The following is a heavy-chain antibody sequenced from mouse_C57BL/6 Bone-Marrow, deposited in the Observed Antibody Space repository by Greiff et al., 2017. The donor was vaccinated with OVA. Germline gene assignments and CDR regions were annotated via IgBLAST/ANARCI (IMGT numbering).Heavy chain of an antibody. V-gene: IGHV1-7*01. CDR3: ARGMVTTDYFDY. CDR1: GYTFTSYW. J-gene: IGHJ2*01. CDR2: INPSSGYT. D-gene: IGHD2-2*01. Sequence: VQLQQSGAELAKPGASVKLSCKASGYTFTSYWMHWVKQRPGQGLEWIGYINPSSGYTKYNQKFKDKATLTADKSSNTSYMQLSILTYEDSSVYYCARGMVTTDYFDYWGQGTTLTVSS.